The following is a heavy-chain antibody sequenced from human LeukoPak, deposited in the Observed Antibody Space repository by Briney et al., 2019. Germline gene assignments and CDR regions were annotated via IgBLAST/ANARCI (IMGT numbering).Heavy chain of an antibody. Sequence: SETLSLTCTVSGGSISSYYWSWIRQPPGKGLEWIGYIYYSGSTNYNPSLKSRVTVSVDTSKNQFSLKLSSVTAADTAVYYCARSKINWFDPWGQGTLVTVSS. J-gene: IGHJ5*02. CDR2: IYYSGST. CDR1: GGSISSYY. V-gene: IGHV4-59*01. CDR3: ARSKINWFDP.